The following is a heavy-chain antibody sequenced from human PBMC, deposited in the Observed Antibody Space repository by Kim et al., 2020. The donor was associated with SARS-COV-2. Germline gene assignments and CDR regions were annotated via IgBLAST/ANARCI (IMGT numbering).Heavy chain of an antibody. CDR2: IYYSGST. CDR3: ARARKVAAGALDY. J-gene: IGHJ4*02. CDR1: GGSISSGGYY. D-gene: IGHD6-13*01. V-gene: IGHV4-31*03. Sequence: SETLSLTCTVSGGSISSGGYYWSWIRQHPGKGLEWIGYIYYSGSTYYNPSLKSRVTISVDTSKNQFSLKLSSVTAADTAVYYCARARKVAAGALDYWGQGTLVTVSS.